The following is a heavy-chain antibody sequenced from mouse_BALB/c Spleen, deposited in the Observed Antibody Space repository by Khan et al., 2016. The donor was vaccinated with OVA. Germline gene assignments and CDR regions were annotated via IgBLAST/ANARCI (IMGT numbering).Heavy chain of an antibody. V-gene: IGHV5-12*02. CDR2: ISHGDGST. CDR3: ARHGYGEGGAMDY. D-gene: IGHD2-13*01. CDR1: GFTFSDYY. Sequence: DVQLVESGGGLVQPGGSLKLSCATSGFTFSDYYMYWVRQTPEKRLEWVAYISHGDGSTYYTDTVKGRFTISRDNAKNTLYMQMSRLKSEDTAMYYCARHGYGEGGAMDYRGQGTSVTGSS. J-gene: IGHJ4*01.